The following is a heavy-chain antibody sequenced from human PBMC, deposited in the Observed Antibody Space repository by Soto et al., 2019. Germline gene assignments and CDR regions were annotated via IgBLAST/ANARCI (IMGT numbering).Heavy chain of an antibody. J-gene: IGHJ3*02. CDR2: IYYSGST. V-gene: IGHV4-31*02. Sequence: HPGKGLEWIGYIYYSGSTYYNPSLKSRVTISVDTSKNQFSLKLSSVTAADTAVYYCARDRGLRDYDYIWGSYRNDAFDIWGQGTMVTVS. CDR3: ARDRGLRDYDYIWGSYRNDAFDI. D-gene: IGHD3-16*02.